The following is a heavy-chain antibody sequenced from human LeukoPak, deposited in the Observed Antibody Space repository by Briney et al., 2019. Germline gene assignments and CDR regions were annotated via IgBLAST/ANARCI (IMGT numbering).Heavy chain of an antibody. CDR3: ARNMISYASYYYYMDV. CDR2: IYTSGST. CDR1: GGSISSYY. J-gene: IGHJ6*03. D-gene: IGHD3/OR15-3a*01. V-gene: IGHV4-4*08. Sequence: SETLSLTCTVSGGSISSYYWSWIRQPPGKGLEWIGYIYTSGSTNYNPSLKSRVTMSVDTSKNQFSLKLSSVTAADTAVYYCARNMISYASYYYYMDVWGKGTTVTVSS.